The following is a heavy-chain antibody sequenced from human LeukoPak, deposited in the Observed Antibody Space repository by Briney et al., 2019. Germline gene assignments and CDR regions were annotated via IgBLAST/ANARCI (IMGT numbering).Heavy chain of an antibody. CDR2: INSDGSST. J-gene: IGHJ6*03. CDR3: ARVPKVVTPNYYMDV. V-gene: IGHV3-74*01. D-gene: IGHD4-23*01. Sequence: GGSLRLSCAASGFTFNDYWMHWVRQAPGKGLVWVSRINSDGSSTRYADFVKGRFTISRDNAKNTLYLQMNSLRAEDTAAYYCARVPKVVTPNYYMDVWGKGTTVTISS. CDR1: GFTFNDYW.